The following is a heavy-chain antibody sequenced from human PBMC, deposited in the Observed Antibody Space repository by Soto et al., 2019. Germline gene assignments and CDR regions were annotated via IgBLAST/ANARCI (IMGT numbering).Heavy chain of an antibody. Sequence: PVGSLRLSCAASGFILSSYWMHWVRQAPGKGLVWVSRLHSDGSTTTYADSVKGRFTISRDNAKNTLYLQMNSLRAEDTAVYYCARELPTTIRGGYYYSYGMDVWGQGTTVTVSS. V-gene: IGHV3-74*03. CDR3: ARELPTTIRGGYYYSYGMDV. J-gene: IGHJ6*02. D-gene: IGHD2-2*02. CDR2: LHSDGSTT. CDR1: GFILSSYW.